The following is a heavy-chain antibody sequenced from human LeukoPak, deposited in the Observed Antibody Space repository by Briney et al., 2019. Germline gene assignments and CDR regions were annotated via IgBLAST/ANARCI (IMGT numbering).Heavy chain of an antibody. Sequence: ASVKVSCKASGGTFSSYAISWVRQAPGQGLEWVGGIIPIFGTANYAQKFQGRVTITADESTSTAYMELSSLRSEDTAVYYCARETSLRFLSMDYYYGMDVWGQGTTVTVSS. CDR1: GGTFSSYA. CDR3: ARETSLRFLSMDYYYGMDV. J-gene: IGHJ6*02. CDR2: IIPIFGTA. V-gene: IGHV1-69*13. D-gene: IGHD3-3*01.